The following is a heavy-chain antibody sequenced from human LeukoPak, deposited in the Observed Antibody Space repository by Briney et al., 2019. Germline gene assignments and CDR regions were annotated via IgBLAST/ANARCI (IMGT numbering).Heavy chain of an antibody. CDR1: GYSISSGYY. V-gene: IGHV4-38-2*02. J-gene: IGHJ4*02. Sequence: SETLPLTCAVSGYSISSGYYWGWIRQPPGKGLEWIGSIYHSGSTYYNPSLKSRVTISVDTSKNQFSLKLSSVTAADTAVYYCAREAGYYGSGFYYFDYWGQGTLVTVSS. CDR3: AREAGYYGSGFYYFDY. CDR2: IYHSGST. D-gene: IGHD3-10*01.